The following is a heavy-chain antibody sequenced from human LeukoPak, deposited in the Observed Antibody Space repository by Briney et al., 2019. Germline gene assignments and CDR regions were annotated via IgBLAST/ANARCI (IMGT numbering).Heavy chain of an antibody. CDR1: GFTFSSYA. Sequence: GGSLRLSCAASGFTFSSYAMSWVRQAPGKGLEWVSAISGSGGSTYYADSVKGRFTISRDNSKNTLYLQMNSLRAEDTAVYYCAKDLGYYDSSGYYPFDYWGQGTLDTVSS. CDR2: ISGSGGST. V-gene: IGHV3-23*01. D-gene: IGHD3-22*01. J-gene: IGHJ4*02. CDR3: AKDLGYYDSSGYYPFDY.